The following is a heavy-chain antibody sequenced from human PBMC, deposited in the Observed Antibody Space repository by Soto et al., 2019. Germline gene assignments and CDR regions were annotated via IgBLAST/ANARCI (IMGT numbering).Heavy chain of an antibody. CDR2: SDSGAST. CDR3: ARHGYNSGGGYFDY. V-gene: IGHV3-66*04. J-gene: IGHJ4*02. CDR1: GVTVSSNY. D-gene: IGHD5-18*01. Sequence: EVQLVESGGGLVQPGGSLRLSCAASGVTVSSNYMIWFRQSPGKGLEWVSVSDSGASTYYAYSVKGRFTISRDNAKTTLYLQMNSMRAEDTDVYYCARHGYNSGGGYFDYWGQGTLVTVSS.